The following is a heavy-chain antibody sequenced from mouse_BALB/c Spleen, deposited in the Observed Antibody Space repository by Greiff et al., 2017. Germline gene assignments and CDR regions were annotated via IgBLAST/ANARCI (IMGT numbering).Heavy chain of an antibody. D-gene: IGHD1-1*01. V-gene: IGHV5-17*02. CDR1: GFTFSSFG. CDR3: ARSGYYYGSSYEEGAMDD. J-gene: IGHJ4*01. Sequence: EVKLVESGGGLVQPGGSRKLSCAASGFTFSSFGMHWVRQAPEKGLEWVAYISSGSSTIYYADTVKGRFTISRDNPKNTLFLQMTSLRSEDTAMYYCARSGYYYGSSYEEGAMDDWGQGTSVTVSS. CDR2: ISSGSSTI.